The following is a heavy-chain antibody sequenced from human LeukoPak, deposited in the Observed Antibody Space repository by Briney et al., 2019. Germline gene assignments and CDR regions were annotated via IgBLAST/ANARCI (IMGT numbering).Heavy chain of an antibody. CDR3: TRLRVGGTPYFDN. V-gene: IGHV3-72*01. Sequence: PGGSLRLSCAASGLTFSEYYMDWVRQTPGKGLEWVGRIRNKANYYTTDYAASVRGRFTISRDDSKSSVSLQMNSLRTEDTALYYCTRLRVGGTPYFDNWGQGALVTVSS. CDR2: IRNKANYYTT. CDR1: GLTFSEYY. J-gene: IGHJ4*02. D-gene: IGHD6-19*01.